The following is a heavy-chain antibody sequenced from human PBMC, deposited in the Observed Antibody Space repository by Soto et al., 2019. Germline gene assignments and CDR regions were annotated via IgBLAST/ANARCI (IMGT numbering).Heavy chain of an antibody. Sequence: LRLSCAASGFTFSSYGMHWVRQAPGKGLEWVAVISYDGSNKYYADSVKGRFTISRDNSKNTLYLQMNSLRAEDTAVYYCAKIDRTLYLAYWLDPSGQGTLVTVYS. CDR2: ISYDGSNK. D-gene: IGHD1-26*01. V-gene: IGHV3-30*18. J-gene: IGHJ5*02. CDR3: AKIDRTLYLAYWLDP. CDR1: GFTFSSYG.